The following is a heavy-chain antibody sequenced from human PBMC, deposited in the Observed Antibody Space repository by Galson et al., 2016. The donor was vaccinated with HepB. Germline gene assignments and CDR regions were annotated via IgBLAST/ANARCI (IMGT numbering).Heavy chain of an antibody. V-gene: IGHV2-5*01. J-gene: IGHJ3*02. CDR2: IYWNDHK. D-gene: IGHD1-26*01. Sequence: PALVKPTQTLTLTCAFSGFSLSTSGVGVGWIRQPPGKALEWLALIYWNDHKRYSPSLQIRLTITKDTSKKQVVLTMTNMDPVDTATYFCALTGSYQASDGFDIWGQGTRVTVSS. CDR3: ALTGSYQASDGFDI. CDR1: GFSLSTSGVG.